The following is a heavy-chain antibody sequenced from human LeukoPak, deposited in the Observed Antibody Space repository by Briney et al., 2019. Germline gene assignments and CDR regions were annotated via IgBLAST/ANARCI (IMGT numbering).Heavy chain of an antibody. V-gene: IGHV3-11*06. CDR2: ISSSSSYT. CDR3: ARAYQGFMVRGVIFWFDP. D-gene: IGHD3-10*01. Sequence: GGSLRLSCAASGFTFSDYYMSWIRQAPGKGLEWVSYISSSSSYTNYADSVKGRFTISRDNAKNSLYLQMNSLRAEDTAVYYCARAYQGFMVRGVIFWFDPWGQGTLVTVSS. J-gene: IGHJ5*02. CDR1: GFTFSDYY.